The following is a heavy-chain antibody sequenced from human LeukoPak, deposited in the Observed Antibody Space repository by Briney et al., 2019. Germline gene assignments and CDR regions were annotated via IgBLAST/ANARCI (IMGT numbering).Heavy chain of an antibody. D-gene: IGHD5-12*01. CDR3: ARDGGPPSFSRGYSGYDSSVHYDSSGYFYY. Sequence: ASVKVSCKASGGTFSSYAISWVRRAPGQGLEWMGRIIPILGIANYAQKFQGRVTITADKSTSTAYMELSSLRSEDTAVYYCARDGGPPSFSRGYSGYDSSVHYDSSGYFYYWGQGTLVTVSS. CDR1: GGTFSSYA. CDR2: IIPILGIA. J-gene: IGHJ4*02. V-gene: IGHV1-69*04.